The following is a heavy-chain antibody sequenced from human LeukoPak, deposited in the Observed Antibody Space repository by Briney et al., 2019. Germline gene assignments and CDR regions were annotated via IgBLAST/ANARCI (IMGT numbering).Heavy chain of an antibody. CDR2: IYYSGST. CDR3: ARRRGYSYGFPLGYYMDV. V-gene: IGHV4-59*01. J-gene: IGHJ6*03. D-gene: IGHD5-18*01. CDR1: GASIRSYQ. Sequence: SETLSLTCTVSGASIRSYQWSWIRQPPGKGLEWIGYIYYSGSTNYNPSLKSRVTISVDTSKNQFSLKLSSVTAADTAVYYCARRRGYSYGFPLGYYMDVWGKGTTVTVSS.